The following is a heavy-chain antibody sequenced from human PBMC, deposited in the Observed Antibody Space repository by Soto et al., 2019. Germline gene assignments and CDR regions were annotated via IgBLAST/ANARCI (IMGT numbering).Heavy chain of an antibody. Sequence: SETLSLTCTVSGGSISSYYWSWIRQPPGKGLEWIGYIYYSGSTYYNPPLKSRVTISVDTSKNQFSLKLSSVTAADTAVYYCARESRTVVIYYFDYWGQGTLVTVSS. CDR3: ARESRTVVIYYFDY. J-gene: IGHJ4*02. CDR1: GGSISSYY. D-gene: IGHD3-22*01. V-gene: IGHV4-30-4*08. CDR2: IYYSGST.